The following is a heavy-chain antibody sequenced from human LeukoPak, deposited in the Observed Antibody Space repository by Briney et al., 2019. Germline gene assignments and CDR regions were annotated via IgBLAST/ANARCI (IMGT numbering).Heavy chain of an antibody. CDR2: ISYDGSNK. V-gene: IGHV3-30*18. J-gene: IGHJ4*02. D-gene: IGHD3-10*01. CDR3: AKGPPRPLWFGELLSWD. CDR1: GFTFSSYG. Sequence: PGGSLRLSCAASGFTFSSYGMHWVRQAPGKGLEWVAVISYDGSNKYYADSVKGRFTISRDNSKNTLYLQMNSLRAEDTAVYYCAKGPPRPLWFGELLSWDWGQGTLVTVSS.